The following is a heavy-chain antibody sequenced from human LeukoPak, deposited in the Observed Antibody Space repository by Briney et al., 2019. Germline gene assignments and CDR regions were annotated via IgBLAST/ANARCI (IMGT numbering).Heavy chain of an antibody. CDR3: ARVGYWDYYDSSGFFAFDI. Sequence: PSETLSLTCTVSGGSISSGDYSWSWIRQPPGKGLEWIGYIYYSGSTYYNPSLKSRVTISVDTSKNQFSLKLSSVTAADTAVYYCARVGYWDYYDSSGFFAFDIWGQGTMVTVSS. CDR1: GGSISSGDYS. D-gene: IGHD3-22*01. V-gene: IGHV4-30-4*08. CDR2: IYYSGST. J-gene: IGHJ3*02.